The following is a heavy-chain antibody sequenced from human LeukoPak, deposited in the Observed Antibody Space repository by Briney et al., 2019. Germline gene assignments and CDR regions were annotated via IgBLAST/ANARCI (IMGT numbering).Heavy chain of an antibody. J-gene: IGHJ4*02. Sequence: GGSLTLSCAASGYPFSGSDIHWVRQAPGKGLAWVAFVSHEGSSKFYAESVKGRFGISRDNSKSTTYLQMNGLRPDDTAVYYCAKTTGGWPRFFDHWGQGTLVAVSS. CDR1: GYPFSGSD. V-gene: IGHV3-30*18. CDR2: VSHEGSSK. D-gene: IGHD6-19*01. CDR3: AKTTGGWPRFFDH.